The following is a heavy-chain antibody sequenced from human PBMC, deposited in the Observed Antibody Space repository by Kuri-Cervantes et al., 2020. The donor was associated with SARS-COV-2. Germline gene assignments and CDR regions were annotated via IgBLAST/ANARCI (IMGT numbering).Heavy chain of an antibody. CDR2: IYYSGST. D-gene: IGHD2-2*01. Sequence: GSLRLSCSVSGGSISSYYWSWIRQPPGKGLEWIGYIYYSGSTNYNPSLMSRLTISVDTSKNQFSLKLSSVTAADTAVYYCARRDLSSTSINNWFDPWGQGTLVTVSS. CDR1: GGSISSYY. J-gene: IGHJ5*02. CDR3: ARRDLSSTSINNWFDP. V-gene: IGHV4-59*08.